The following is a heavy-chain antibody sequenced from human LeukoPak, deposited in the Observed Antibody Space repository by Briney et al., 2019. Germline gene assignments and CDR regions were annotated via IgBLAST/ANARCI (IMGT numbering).Heavy chain of an antibody. V-gene: IGHV1-8*03. CDR2: MNPNSGNT. J-gene: IGHJ6*03. CDR1: GYTFTSYD. CDR3: ARGDHYYDRLYYYYMDV. D-gene: IGHD3-22*01. Sequence: ASVKVSCKASGYTFTSYDINWVRQATGQGLEWMGWMNPNSGNTGYAQKFQGRVTITRNTSISTAYMELSSLRSEDTAVYYCARGDHYYDRLYYYYMDVWGQGTLVTVSS.